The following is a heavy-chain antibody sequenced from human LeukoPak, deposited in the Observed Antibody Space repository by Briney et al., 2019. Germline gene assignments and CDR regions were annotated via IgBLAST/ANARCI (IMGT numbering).Heavy chain of an antibody. CDR2: ISSSSSTI. Sequence: GGSLRLSCAASGFTFSSYSMNWVRQAPGKGLEGVSYISSSSSTIYYADSVKGRFTISRDNAKNSLYLQMNSLRDEDTAVYYCARDYPYLIDRYNWNYVNWFDPWGQGTLVTVSS. J-gene: IGHJ5*02. CDR3: ARDYPYLIDRYNWNYVNWFDP. D-gene: IGHD1-7*01. V-gene: IGHV3-48*02. CDR1: GFTFSSYS.